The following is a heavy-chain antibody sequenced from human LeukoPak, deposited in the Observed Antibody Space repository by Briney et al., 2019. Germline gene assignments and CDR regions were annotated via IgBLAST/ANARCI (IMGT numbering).Heavy chain of an antibody. CDR2: FDPEDGET. CDR3: ATDFPPEVRGVTNFDY. V-gene: IGHV1-24*01. J-gene: IGHJ4*02. D-gene: IGHD3-10*01. Sequence: ASVKVSCKVSGYTLTELSMHWVRQAPGKGLGWMGGFDPEDGETIYAQKFQGRVTMTEDTSTDTAYMELSSLRSEDTAVYYCATDFPPEVRGVTNFDYWGQGTLVTVSS. CDR1: GYTLTELS.